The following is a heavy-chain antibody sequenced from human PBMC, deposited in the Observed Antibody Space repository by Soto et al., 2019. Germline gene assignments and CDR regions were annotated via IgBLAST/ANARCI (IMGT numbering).Heavy chain of an antibody. Sequence: GGSLRLSCAASGFTFSRCWMSWVRQAPGKGLEWVANIKQDGSEKRYVDSVKGRFTISRDNAKNSLYLQMNSLRVEDTAVYYCARGDYYDSSGPFSDAFDIWGQGTKVTVS. CDR2: IKQDGSEK. D-gene: IGHD3-22*01. CDR1: GFTFSRCW. V-gene: IGHV3-7*04. CDR3: ARGDYYDSSGPFSDAFDI. J-gene: IGHJ3*02.